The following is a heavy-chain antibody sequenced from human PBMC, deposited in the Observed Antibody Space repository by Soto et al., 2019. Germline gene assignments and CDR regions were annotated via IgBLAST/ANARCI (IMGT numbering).Heavy chain of an antibody. V-gene: IGHV3-21*01. Sequence: GWSLRLSCAASGFTFSSYTMNLVRQAPGKGLEWVSSISSGSSYIYYADSMKGRFTISRDNAKNSLYLQMNSLRAEDTAVYYCARGVLSDSGTCYWGRGTPVTVSS. CDR1: GFTFSSYT. CDR3: ARGVLSDSGTCY. J-gene: IGHJ4*02. CDR2: ISSGSSYI. D-gene: IGHD2-15*01.